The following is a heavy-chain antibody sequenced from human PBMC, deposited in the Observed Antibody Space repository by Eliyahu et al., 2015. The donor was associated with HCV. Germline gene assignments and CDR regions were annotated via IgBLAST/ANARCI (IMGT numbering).Heavy chain of an antibody. D-gene: IGHD4-11*01. CDR1: XFTFSTYA. CDR3: AKGRGTTGFLNWFDP. CDR2: ISGSGGST. J-gene: IGHJ5*02. V-gene: IGHV3-23*01. Sequence: EVQLLESGGGLVQPGESLRLSCAASXFTFSTYAMTWVRQAPGKGLEWVSAISGSGGSTYYADSVKGRFTISRDNSKNTLYLQMNSLRAEDSAVYYCAKGRGTTGFLNWFDPWGQGTLVTVSS.